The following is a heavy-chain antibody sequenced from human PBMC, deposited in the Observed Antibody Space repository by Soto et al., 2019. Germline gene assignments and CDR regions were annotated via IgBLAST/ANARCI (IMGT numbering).Heavy chain of an antibody. D-gene: IGHD3-22*01. CDR3: ARLYDSSGYYYENDY. Sequence: SETLSLTCAVSGGSISSSNWWSWVRQPPGKGLEWIGEIYHSGSTNYNPSLKSRVTISVDKSKNQFSLKLSSVTAADTAVYYCARLYDSSGYYYENDYWGQGTLVTVSS. CDR1: GGSISSSNW. CDR2: IYHSGST. V-gene: IGHV4-4*02. J-gene: IGHJ4*02.